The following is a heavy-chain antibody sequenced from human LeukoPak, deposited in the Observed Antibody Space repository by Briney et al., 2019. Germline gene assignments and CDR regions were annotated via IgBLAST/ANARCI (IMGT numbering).Heavy chain of an antibody. V-gene: IGHV3-7*01. J-gene: IGHJ4*02. CDR1: GFTFSSYW. D-gene: IGHD6-6*01. CDR2: IQQDGSDK. Sequence: GGSLRLSCAASGFTFSSYWMSWVRQAPGKGLEWVANIQQDGSDKYYVDSVKGRFTISRDNAKNSLYLQMNSLRAEDTAVYYCARELGSYSSSSQGDYLGQGTLVTVSS. CDR3: ARELGSYSSSSQGDY.